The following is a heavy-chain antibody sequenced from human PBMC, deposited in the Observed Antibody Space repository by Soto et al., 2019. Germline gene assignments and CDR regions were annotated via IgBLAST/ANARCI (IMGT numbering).Heavy chain of an antibody. D-gene: IGHD3-10*01. V-gene: IGHV4-39*01. J-gene: IGHJ6*03. Sequence: SETLSLTCTVSGGSISTTSYYWGWVRQPPGKGLEWIGSIYYNERTNYNTSLKSRVTKSVDTSKKQFYLKLNSVTAADTVVYYCARQTWGSGIYYMDVWGKGTTVTVSS. CDR1: GGSISTTSYY. CDR3: ARQTWGSGIYYMDV. CDR2: IYYNERT.